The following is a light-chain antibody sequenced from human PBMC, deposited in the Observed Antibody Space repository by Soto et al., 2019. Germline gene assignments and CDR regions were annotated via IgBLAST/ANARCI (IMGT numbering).Light chain of an antibody. CDR2: DVT. CDR3: CSYAGSYTFV. J-gene: IGLJ2*01. Sequence: QSVLTQPRSVSGSPGQSVTISCTGTSSDVGGYKFVSWYQQHPDKAPKLMIYDVTKRPSGVPDRFSGSKSGNTASLTISGLPAEDEADYYCCSYAGSYTFVFGGGTKLTVL. V-gene: IGLV2-11*01. CDR1: SSDVGGYKF.